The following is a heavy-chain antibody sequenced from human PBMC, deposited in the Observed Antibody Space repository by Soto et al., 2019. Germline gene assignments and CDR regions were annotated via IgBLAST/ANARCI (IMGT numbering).Heavy chain of an antibody. V-gene: IGHV3-30-3*01. Sequence: GGSLRLSCAASGFAFTSHALHWVRQAPGKGLEWVALISNDGGKKQYAESVEGRFTISRDNAKNSLYLEMNSLRAEDTAVYYCARESEDLTSNFDYWGQGTLVTVSS. CDR3: ARESEDLTSNFDY. CDR2: ISNDGGKK. J-gene: IGHJ4*02. CDR1: GFAFTSHA.